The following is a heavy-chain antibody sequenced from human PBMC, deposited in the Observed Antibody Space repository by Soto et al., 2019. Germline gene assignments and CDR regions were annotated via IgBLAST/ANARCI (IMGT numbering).Heavy chain of an antibody. CDR2: IYPGDSDT. CDR3: ARHRVVAATAHNNYYYYYYMDV. Sequence: PGESLKISCKGSGYSFTSCWIGWVRQMPGKGLEWMGIIYPGDSDTRYSPSFQGQVTISADKSISTAYLQWSSLKASDTAMYYCARHRVVAATAHNNYYYYYYMDVWGKGTTVTVSS. D-gene: IGHD2-15*01. J-gene: IGHJ6*03. V-gene: IGHV5-51*01. CDR1: GYSFTSCW.